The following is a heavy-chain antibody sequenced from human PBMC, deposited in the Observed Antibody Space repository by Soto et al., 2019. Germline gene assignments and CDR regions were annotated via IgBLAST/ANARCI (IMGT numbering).Heavy chain of an antibody. CDR3: ARDCDYYGSGSYSRMLSYYYGMDV. Sequence: SVKVSCKASGGTFSSYAISWVRQAPGQGLEWMGGIIPIFGTANYAQKFQGRVTITADKSTSTAYMELSSLRSEDTAVYYCARDCDYYGSGSYSRMLSYYYGMDVWGQVTTVTVS. CDR2: IIPIFGTA. V-gene: IGHV1-69*06. J-gene: IGHJ6*02. CDR1: GGTFSSYA. D-gene: IGHD3-10*01.